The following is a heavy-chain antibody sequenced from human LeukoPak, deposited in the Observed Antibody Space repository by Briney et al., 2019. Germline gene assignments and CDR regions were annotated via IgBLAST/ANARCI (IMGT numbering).Heavy chain of an antibody. CDR3: ARAPGSPTGWFDP. CDR1: GGTFSSYT. D-gene: IGHD1-26*01. CDR2: IIPILGIA. J-gene: IGHJ5*02. V-gene: IGHV1-69*02. Sequence: SVKVSCKASGGTFSSYTISWVRQAPGQGLEGRGRIIPILGIANYAQKFQGRVTITADKSTSTAYMELSSLRSEDTAVYYCARAPGSPTGWFDPWGQGTLVTVSS.